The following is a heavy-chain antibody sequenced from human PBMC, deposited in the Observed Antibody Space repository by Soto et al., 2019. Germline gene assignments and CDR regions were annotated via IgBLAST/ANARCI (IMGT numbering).Heavy chain of an antibody. J-gene: IGHJ4*02. V-gene: IGHV4-31*03. CDR3: ARDPARGTSYGNYFDY. CDR1: GGSISSGGYY. D-gene: IGHD5-18*01. CDR2: IYYSGST. Sequence: SETLSLTCTVSGGSISSGGYYWSWIRQHPGKGLEWIGYIYYSGSTYYNPSLKSRVTISVDTSKNQFSLKLSSVTAADTAVYYCARDPARGTSYGNYFDYWGQGTLVTVSS.